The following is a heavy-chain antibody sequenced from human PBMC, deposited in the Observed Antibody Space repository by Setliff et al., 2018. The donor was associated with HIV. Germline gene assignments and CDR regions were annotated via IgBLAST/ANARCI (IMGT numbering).Heavy chain of an antibody. J-gene: IGHJ4*02. D-gene: IGHD2-15*01. CDR2: VSFDGSYK. CDR3: ARNSYFFDS. V-gene: IGHV3-30*04. CDR1: GFTFSSYV. Sequence: PGGSLRLSCAASGFTFSSYVMHWVRQAPGKGLECVAVVSFDGSYKYYPDSVKGRFTISRDNSRNRLYLQMSSLRVEDTAVYYCARNSYFFDSWGQGALVTVSS.